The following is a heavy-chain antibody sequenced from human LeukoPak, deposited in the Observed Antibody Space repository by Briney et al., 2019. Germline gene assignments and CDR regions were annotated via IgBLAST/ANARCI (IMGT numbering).Heavy chain of an antibody. Sequence: SETLSLTCTVSGGSISSYYWSWIRQPLGKGLEWIGYIYYSGSTNYNPSLKSRVTISVDTSKNQFSLKLSSVTAADTAVYYCARGSRYEGATTGPGIDYWGQGTLVTVSS. J-gene: IGHJ4*02. CDR3: ARGSRYEGATTGPGIDY. D-gene: IGHD1-26*01. CDR2: IYYSGST. CDR1: GGSISSYY. V-gene: IGHV4-59*01.